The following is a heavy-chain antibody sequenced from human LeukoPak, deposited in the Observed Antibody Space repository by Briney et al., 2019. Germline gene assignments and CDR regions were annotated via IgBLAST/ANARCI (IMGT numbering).Heavy chain of an antibody. CDR1: GGSFSGYY. J-gene: IGHJ6*03. Sequence: SETLSLTCAVYGGSFSGYYWSWIRQPPGKGLEWIGEINHSGSTNYNPSLKSRVTISVDTSKNQFSLKLSSVTAADTAVYYCARRSGSYLYYYYMDVWGKGTTVTISS. CDR3: ARRSGSYLYYYYMDV. CDR2: INHSGST. D-gene: IGHD3-10*01. V-gene: IGHV4-34*01.